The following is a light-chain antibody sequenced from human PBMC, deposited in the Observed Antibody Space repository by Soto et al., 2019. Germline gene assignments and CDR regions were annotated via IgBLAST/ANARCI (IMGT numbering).Light chain of an antibody. CDR2: GAS. Sequence: EIVMTQSPATLSVSPWERATLSCRASQSVSSNLAWYQQKPGQAPRLLIYGASTRATGVPARFSGRGSGTEFTLTISSLQSEDFAVYYCQQYNDWPITFGQGTRLEIK. CDR3: QQYNDWPIT. J-gene: IGKJ5*01. CDR1: QSVSSN. V-gene: IGKV3-15*01.